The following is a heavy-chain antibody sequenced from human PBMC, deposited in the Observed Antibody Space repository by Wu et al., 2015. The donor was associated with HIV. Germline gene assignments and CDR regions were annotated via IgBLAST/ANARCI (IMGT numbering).Heavy chain of an antibody. CDR3: ASLYNSGWSS. V-gene: IGHV1-8*01. CDR1: GYTFTSYD. J-gene: IGHJ5*02. CDR2: MNPNNGNT. Sequence: QAQLVQSGTEMKKPRASVKVSCKASGYTFTSYDINWVRQATGQGLEWMGWMNPNNGNTGYAQKFQGRVTMTRNTAINTAYMELSSLRSEDTAVYYCASLYNSGWSSWGQGTLVTVSS. D-gene: IGHD6-19*01.